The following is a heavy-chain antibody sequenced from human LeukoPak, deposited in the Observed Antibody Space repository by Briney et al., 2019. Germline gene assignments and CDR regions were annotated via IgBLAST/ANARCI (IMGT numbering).Heavy chain of an antibody. CDR3: ARMTDFTYYFDY. J-gene: IGHJ4*02. CDR2: IYYSGST. Sequence: SQTLSLTCTVSGGSISSGGYYWSWIRQHPGKGLEWTGYIYYSGSTYYNPSLKSRVTISVDTSKNQFSLKLSSVTAADTAVYYCARMTDFTYYFDYWGQGTLVTVSS. V-gene: IGHV4-31*03. CDR1: GGSISSGGYY. D-gene: IGHD3-16*01.